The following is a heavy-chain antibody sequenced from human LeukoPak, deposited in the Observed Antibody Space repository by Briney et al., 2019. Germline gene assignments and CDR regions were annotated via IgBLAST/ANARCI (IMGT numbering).Heavy chain of an antibody. CDR1: GFTFGDYA. CDR2: IRSKAYGGTT. Sequence: GGSLRLSCTVSGFTFGDYAMSWVRQAPGKGLEWVGFIRSKAYGGTTGYAASVKGRFTISTDDSKSIAYLQMNSLKTEDTAVYYCTRDVTTGLFDYWGQGTLVTVSS. D-gene: IGHD4-11*01. V-gene: IGHV3-49*04. CDR3: TRDVTTGLFDY. J-gene: IGHJ4*02.